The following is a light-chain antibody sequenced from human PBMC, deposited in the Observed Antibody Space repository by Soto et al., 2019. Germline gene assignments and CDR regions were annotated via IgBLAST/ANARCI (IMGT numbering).Light chain of an antibody. CDR2: EVS. CDR3: SSYAGSNNLGV. CDR1: SSDVGGYNY. Sequence: ALTQPPSASGSPGQSVTLSCTGTSSDVGGYNYVSWYQQHPGKAPKLMIYEVSKRPSGVPDRFSGSKSGNTASLTVSGLQAEDEADYYCSSYAGSNNLGVFGGGTKLTVL. V-gene: IGLV2-8*01. J-gene: IGLJ2*01.